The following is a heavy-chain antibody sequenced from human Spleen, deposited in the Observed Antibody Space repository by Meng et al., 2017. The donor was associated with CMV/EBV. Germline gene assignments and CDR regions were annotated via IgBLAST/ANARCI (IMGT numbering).Heavy chain of an antibody. V-gene: IGHV3-23*01. CDR1: GFTFSSYS. CDR3: AKGSGYNPFDH. D-gene: IGHD1-14*01. CDR2: ISSRGGST. Sequence: GGSLRLSCAASGFTFSSYSMNWVRQAPGKGLEWVSGISSRGGSTYYADSVKGRFTISRDNSRNTLFLQMNSLRAEDTAIYYCAKGSGYNPFDHWGQGTLVTVSS. J-gene: IGHJ4*02.